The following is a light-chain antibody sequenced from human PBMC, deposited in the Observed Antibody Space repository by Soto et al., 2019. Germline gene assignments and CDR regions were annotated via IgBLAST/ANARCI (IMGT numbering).Light chain of an antibody. Sequence: QSVLTQPPSVSAAPGQRVTISCSGTSSNIGKNYVCWYQQFPGRAPKLLIFDNRKLPSGIPDRFSGSKSGTSATLGITGLQPGDEADYYCGTWDSSLSAVVFGGGTKLTVL. J-gene: IGLJ2*01. V-gene: IGLV1-51*01. CDR2: DNR. CDR1: SSNIGKNY. CDR3: GTWDSSLSAVV.